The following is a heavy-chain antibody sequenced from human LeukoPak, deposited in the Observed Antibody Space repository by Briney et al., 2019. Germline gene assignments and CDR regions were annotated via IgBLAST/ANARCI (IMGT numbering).Heavy chain of an antibody. CDR2: ISSSSSYT. D-gene: IGHD6-19*01. V-gene: IGHV3-11*06. J-gene: IGHJ6*04. CDR3: ARDKEESSGWYAYYYGMDV. CDR1: GFTFSDYY. Sequence: GGSLRLSCAASGFTFSDYYMSWIRQAPGKGLEWVSYISSSSSYTNYADSVKGRFTISRDNAKNSLYLQMNGLRAEDTAVYYCARDKEESSGWYAYYYGMDVWGKGTTVTASS.